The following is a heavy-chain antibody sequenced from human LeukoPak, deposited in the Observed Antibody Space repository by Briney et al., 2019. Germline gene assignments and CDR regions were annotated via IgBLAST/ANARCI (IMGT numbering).Heavy chain of an antibody. Sequence: GGSLRLSCAASGFTVSNKYMTWVSQAPGKGLEWVSLIYSDGRRYDADSVKGRCTIPRDKSKNTLYLQMNNLRAEDTAIYYCAKAANYDILTGYYLDYWGQGTLVTVSS. D-gene: IGHD3-9*01. V-gene: IGHV3-53*01. J-gene: IGHJ4*02. CDR2: IYSDGRR. CDR1: GFTVSNKY. CDR3: AKAANYDILTGYYLDY.